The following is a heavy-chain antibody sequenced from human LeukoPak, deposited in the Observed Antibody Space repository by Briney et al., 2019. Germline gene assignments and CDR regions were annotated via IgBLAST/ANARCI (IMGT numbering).Heavy chain of an antibody. CDR1: GFTFGDYA. CDR3: TFPYYGSGSYYWFDP. V-gene: IGHV3-49*04. D-gene: IGHD3-10*01. J-gene: IGHJ5*02. Sequence: GGSLRLSCTASGFTFGDYAMSWVRQAPGKGLVWVGFIRSKAYGGTTEYAASVKGRFTISRDDSKSIAYLQMNSLKTEDTAVYYCTFPYYGSGSYYWFDPWGQGTLVTVSS. CDR2: IRSKAYGGTT.